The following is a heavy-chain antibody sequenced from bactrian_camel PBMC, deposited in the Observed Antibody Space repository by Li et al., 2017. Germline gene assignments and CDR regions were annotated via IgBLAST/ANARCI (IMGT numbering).Heavy chain of an antibody. CDR1: GATSESYC. Sequence: HVQLVESGGGSVQAGGSLRLSCVASGATSESYCIGWFRQAPGRGPEWIAVFDYRGDAVYSRSVEGRFTISRDDAKNTLYLELNNLKAEDTAIYYCSRAGLYAEFDVWGQGTQV. V-gene: IGHV3S55*01. CDR2: FDYRGDA. J-gene: IGHJ6*01. D-gene: IGHD5*01. CDR3: SRAGLYAEFDV.